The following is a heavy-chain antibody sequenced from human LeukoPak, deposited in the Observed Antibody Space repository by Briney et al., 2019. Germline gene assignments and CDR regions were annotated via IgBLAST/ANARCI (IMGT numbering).Heavy chain of an antibody. J-gene: IGHJ5*02. CDR3: ARQQRYCSSTSCYSLWFDP. D-gene: IGHD2-2*01. V-gene: IGHV4-59*08. Sequence: PSETLSLTCTVSGGSISSYYWSWIRQPPVKVLEWIGYIYYSGSTNYNPSLKSRVTISVDTSKNQFSLKLSSVTAADTAVYYCARQQRYCSSTSCYSLWFDPWGQGTLVTVSS. CDR2: IYYSGST. CDR1: GGSISSYY.